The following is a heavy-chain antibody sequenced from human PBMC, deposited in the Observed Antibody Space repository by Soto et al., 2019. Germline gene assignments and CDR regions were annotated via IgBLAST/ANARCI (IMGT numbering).Heavy chain of an antibody. V-gene: IGHV3-20*04. CDR3: ARDLSGYVPFDY. Sequence: LRLSCAASGFTFDDYGMSWVRQAPGKGLEWVSGINWNGGSTGYADSVKGRFTISRDNAKNSLYLQMNSLRAEDTALYYCARDLSGYVPFDYWGQGTLVTVSS. CDR2: INWNGGST. CDR1: GFTFDDYG. J-gene: IGHJ4*02. D-gene: IGHD5-12*01.